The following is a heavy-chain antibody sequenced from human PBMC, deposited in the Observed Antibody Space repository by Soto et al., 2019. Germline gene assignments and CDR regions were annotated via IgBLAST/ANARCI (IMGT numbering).Heavy chain of an antibody. CDR1: GGSISSYY. CDR2: IYTSGST. J-gene: IGHJ6*02. CDR3: ARDFQSDFWSGPWNYYYGMDV. D-gene: IGHD3-3*01. Sequence: SETLSLTCTVSGGSISSYYWSWIRQPAGKGLEWIGRIYTSGSTNYNPSLKSRVTMSVDTSKNQFSLKLSSVTAADTAVYYCARDFQSDFWSGPWNYYYGMDVWGQGTTVTVSS. V-gene: IGHV4-4*07.